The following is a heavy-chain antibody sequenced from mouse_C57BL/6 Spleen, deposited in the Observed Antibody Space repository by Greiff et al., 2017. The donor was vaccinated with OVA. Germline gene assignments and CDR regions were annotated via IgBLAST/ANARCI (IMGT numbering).Heavy chain of an antibody. J-gene: IGHJ3*01. D-gene: IGHD1-1*01. V-gene: IGHV1-55*01. Sequence: VQLQQPGAELVKPGASVKMSCKASGYTFTSYWITWVKQRPGQGLEWIGDIYPGSGSTNYNEKFKSKATLTVDTSSSTAYMQLSSLTSEDSAVYYCARRGYGSPTGFAYWGKGTLVTVSA. CDR3: ARRGYGSPTGFAY. CDR1: GYTFTSYW. CDR2: IYPGSGST.